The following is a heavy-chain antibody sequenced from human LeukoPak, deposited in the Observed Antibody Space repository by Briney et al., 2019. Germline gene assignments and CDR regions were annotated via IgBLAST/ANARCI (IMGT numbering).Heavy chain of an antibody. D-gene: IGHD3-22*01. CDR2: ISGSGDNT. CDR3: AKGSYYDSSGSFYFDY. Sequence: PRGSLRLSCAASGFTFSSYAMSWVRQAPGKGLEWVSGISGSGDNTYYADSVKGRFTISRDNSKNTLYVQVNSLGTEDTAAYYCAKGSYYDSSGSFYFDYWGQGTLATVSS. CDR1: GFTFSSYA. V-gene: IGHV3-23*01. J-gene: IGHJ4*02.